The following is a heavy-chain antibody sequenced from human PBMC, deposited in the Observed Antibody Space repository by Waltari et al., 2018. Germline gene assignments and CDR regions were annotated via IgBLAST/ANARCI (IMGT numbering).Heavy chain of an antibody. V-gene: IGHV1-69-2*01. CDR3: ATSPLRFLEWVNWFDP. D-gene: IGHD3-3*01. CDR1: GYTFTDYY. Sequence: EVQLVQSGAEVKKPGATVKISCKASGYTFTDYYMHWVQQAPGKGLEWMGRVDPEEGETRYADKFQGRVTITADTSTDTAYMELTSLRSEDTAVYYCATSPLRFLEWVNWFDPWGQGTLVTVSS. CDR2: VDPEEGET. J-gene: IGHJ5*02.